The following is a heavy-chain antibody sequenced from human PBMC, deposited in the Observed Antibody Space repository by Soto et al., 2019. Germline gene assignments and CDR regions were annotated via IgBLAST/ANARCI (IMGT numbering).Heavy chain of an antibody. V-gene: IGHV5-51*01. CDR3: ARHHRPNPAGSGYFDAFDI. CDR2: IHPGDSDT. CDR1: GYSFTIYW. J-gene: IGHJ3*02. Sequence: GESLKISCKGSGYSFTIYWIGWVRHMPGKRLEWMGFIHPGDSDTRYSTSFQGQFTISADKSISTAYLQRISLNASDTAMYYCARHHRPNPAGSGYFDAFDIWGQGTMVTVSS. D-gene: IGHD3-22*01.